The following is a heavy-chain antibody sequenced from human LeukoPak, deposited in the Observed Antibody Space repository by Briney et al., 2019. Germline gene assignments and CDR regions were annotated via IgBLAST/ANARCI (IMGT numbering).Heavy chain of an antibody. Sequence: SVKVSCKASGGTFSSYAIRWVRQAPGQGLEWMGGIIPIFGTANYAQKFQGRVTITTDESTSTAYMELSSLRSGDTAVYYCARGSITMIVGGYMAVWGKGTTVTVSS. D-gene: IGHD3-22*01. CDR3: ARGSITMIVGGYMAV. J-gene: IGHJ6*03. CDR1: GGTFSSYA. V-gene: IGHV1-69*05. CDR2: IIPIFGTA.